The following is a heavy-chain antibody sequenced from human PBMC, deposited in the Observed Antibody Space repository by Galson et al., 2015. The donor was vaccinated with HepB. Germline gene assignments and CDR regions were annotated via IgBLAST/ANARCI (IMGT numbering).Heavy chain of an antibody. D-gene: IGHD2-21*01. V-gene: IGHV1-18*01. CDR1: GYTFTSYG. CDR3: ARALVNCGGSRDYYYYGMDV. Sequence: SVKLSCKASGYTFTSYGISWVRQAPGQGLEWIGCISAYNGYIYYAEKVQGRVTMSTDTSTSSLYMELKSLRSDDTAVYYCARALVNCGGSRDYYYYGMDVWGQGTTVTVSS. CDR2: ISAYNGYI. J-gene: IGHJ6*02.